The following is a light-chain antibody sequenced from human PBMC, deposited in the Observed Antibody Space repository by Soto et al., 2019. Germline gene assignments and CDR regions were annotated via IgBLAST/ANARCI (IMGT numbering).Light chain of an antibody. J-gene: IGKJ5*01. CDR3: QQRSNWPPIT. CDR2: GAS. Sequence: EVVMTQSQATLSVSPGERVTLSCRSSQSVADNLAWFQQKPGQGPRLLIYGASTRATGIPARFSGSGSETDFTLTVSSLEPEDFAVYYCQQRSNWPPITFAQGTRLAI. V-gene: IGKV3-15*01. CDR1: QSVADN.